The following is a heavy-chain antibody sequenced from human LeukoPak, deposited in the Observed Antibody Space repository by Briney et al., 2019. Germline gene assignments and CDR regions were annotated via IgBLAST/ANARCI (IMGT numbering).Heavy chain of an antibody. J-gene: IGHJ4*02. V-gene: IGHV3-23*01. CDR3: TRPDDYGDY. Sequence: GGSLRLSCAASEFTFSSYAMSWVRQAPGKGLEWVSAISGSGRSTFYADSVKGRFTISRDNSKNTLYLQMNSLKTEDTALYYCTRPDDYGDYWGQGTLVTVSS. CDR2: ISGSGRST. D-gene: IGHD1-14*01. CDR1: EFTFSSYA.